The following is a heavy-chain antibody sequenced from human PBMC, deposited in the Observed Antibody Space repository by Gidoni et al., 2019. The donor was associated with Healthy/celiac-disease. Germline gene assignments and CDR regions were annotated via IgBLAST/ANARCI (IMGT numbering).Heavy chain of an antibody. D-gene: IGHD5-12*01. J-gene: IGHJ6*02. CDR3: ARDTEMATIYHYYYGMDV. Sequence: QVQLVQSGAEVKKPGSSVQVSCKASGGTFSSYATSWVRQAPGQGLEWMGGIIPSFGTANYAQKFQGRVTITADESTSTAYMELSSLRSEDTAVYYCARDTEMATIYHYYYGMDVWGQGTTVTVSS. CDR1: GGTFSSYA. V-gene: IGHV1-69*01. CDR2: IIPSFGTA.